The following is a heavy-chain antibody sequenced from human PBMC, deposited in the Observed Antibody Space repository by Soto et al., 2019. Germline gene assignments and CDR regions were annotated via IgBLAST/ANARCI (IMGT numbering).Heavy chain of an antibody. V-gene: IGHV3-30*18. Sequence: VGSLRLSCAASGFTFSDYGMHWVRQAPGKGLEWVAVISYDGSNKYYADSVKGRFTISRDKSKNTVYLQMNSLRAEDTAVYYCAKRGPTSSSGWFSIDYCGQRTLVTVSS. J-gene: IGHJ4*02. D-gene: IGHD6-19*01. CDR1: GFTFSDYG. CDR3: AKRGPTSSSGWFSIDY. CDR2: ISYDGSNK.